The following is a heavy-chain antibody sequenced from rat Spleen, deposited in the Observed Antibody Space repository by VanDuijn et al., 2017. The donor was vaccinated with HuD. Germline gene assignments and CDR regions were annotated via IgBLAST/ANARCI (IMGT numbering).Heavy chain of an antibody. V-gene: IGHV5S13*01. CDR1: GFAFSNSG. CDR3: ARHGGLRNWFDY. CDR2: INSDGDNT. D-gene: IGHD4-1*01. Sequence: EVQLVESGGGLVQPGRSLRLSCAASGFAFSNSGMAWVRQAPTRSLEWVASINSDGDNTYYRDSVKGRFTISRDNVKNTQYLQMDSQRSEDTATYYCARHGGLRNWFDYWGQGTLVTVSS. J-gene: IGHJ3*01.